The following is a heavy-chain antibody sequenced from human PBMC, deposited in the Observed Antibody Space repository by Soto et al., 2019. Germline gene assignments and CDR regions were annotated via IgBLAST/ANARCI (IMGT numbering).Heavy chain of an antibody. D-gene: IGHD2-2*01. J-gene: IGHJ6*02. Sequence: GGSLRLSCAASGFSFSGYAFHWVRQAPGKGLEWLAIISFRGRETYYADSVKGRLTISRDNSRNTVFLQMNNLRPDDTAVYFCAKASCSPASCYHHGGPQYISYYGMDVWGQGTTVTVSS. CDR2: ISFRGRET. CDR3: AKASCSPASCYHHGGPQYISYYGMDV. CDR1: GFSFSGYA. V-gene: IGHV3-30*04.